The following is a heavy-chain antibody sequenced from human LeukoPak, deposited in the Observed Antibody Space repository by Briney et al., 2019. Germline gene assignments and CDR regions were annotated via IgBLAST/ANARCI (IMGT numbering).Heavy chain of an antibody. CDR1: GFTFSSYW. V-gene: IGHV3-7*01. Sequence: PGGSLRLSCGASGFTFSSYWMSWVRQAPGKGLEWVANIKEDGSDKYYVDSVKGRFTISRDNAKNTLYLQMNSLRDEDTAVCYCARGGLIDYWGQGTLVTVSS. J-gene: IGHJ4*02. CDR3: ARGGLIDY. D-gene: IGHD5-12*01. CDR2: IKEDGSDK.